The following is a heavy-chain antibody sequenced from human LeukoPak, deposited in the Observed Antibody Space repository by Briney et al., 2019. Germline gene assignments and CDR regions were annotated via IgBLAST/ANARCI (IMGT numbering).Heavy chain of an antibody. D-gene: IGHD4-11*01. J-gene: IGHJ4*02. V-gene: IGHV3-23*01. Sequence: AGGSLRLSCAASGFTFDDYAMHWVRQAPGKGLEWVSAISGSGGSTYYAGSVKGRFTISRDNSKNTLYLQMNSLRAEDTAVYYCAKDYSNYEYYFDYWGQGTLVTVSS. CDR1: GFTFDDYA. CDR2: ISGSGGST. CDR3: AKDYSNYEYYFDY.